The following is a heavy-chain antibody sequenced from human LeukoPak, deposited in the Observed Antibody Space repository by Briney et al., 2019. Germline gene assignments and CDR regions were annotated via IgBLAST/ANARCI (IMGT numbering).Heavy chain of an antibody. D-gene: IGHD3-16*02. CDR2: ISSTGGTA. CDR1: GFTLSTYS. CDR3: ASQGSYLDY. V-gene: IGHV3-23*01. Sequence: GGSLRLSCAASGFTLSTYSMNWVRQAPGKGLEWVSAISSTGGTAYYADSVKGRFTISRDNSKNTLYLQMNSLRAEDTAVYYCASQGSYLDYWGQGTLVTVSS. J-gene: IGHJ4*02.